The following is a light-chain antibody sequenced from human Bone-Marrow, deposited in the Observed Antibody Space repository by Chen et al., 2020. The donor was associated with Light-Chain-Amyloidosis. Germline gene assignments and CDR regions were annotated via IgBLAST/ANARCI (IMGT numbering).Light chain of an antibody. J-gene: IGLJ3*02. V-gene: IGLV3-21*02. CDR1: NIGSTS. CDR2: DDS. Sequence: SYVLTQPSSVSVAPGQTATIACGGNNIGSTSVHWYQQTPGQAPLLVVYDDSDRPSGIPVRLSASNSGNTATLTISRVEAGDEADDCCQVWDRSSDRPVFGGGTKLTVL. CDR3: QVWDRSSDRPV.